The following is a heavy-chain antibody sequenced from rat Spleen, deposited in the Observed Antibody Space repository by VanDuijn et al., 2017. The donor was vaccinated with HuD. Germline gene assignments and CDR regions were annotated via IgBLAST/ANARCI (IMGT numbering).Heavy chain of an antibody. CDR2: ISYDGGST. V-gene: IGHV5-25*01. Sequence: EVQLVESGGGLIQPGRSMKLSCAASGFTFSNYYMAWVRQAPTKGLEWVASISYDGGSTYYRDSVKGRFTVSRDNAKGTLYLQMDSLRSEDTAIYYCTRRELLYYYFDFWGPGTMVTVSS. CDR3: TRRELLYYYFDF. CDR1: GFTFSNYY. D-gene: IGHD1-6*01. J-gene: IGHJ1*01.